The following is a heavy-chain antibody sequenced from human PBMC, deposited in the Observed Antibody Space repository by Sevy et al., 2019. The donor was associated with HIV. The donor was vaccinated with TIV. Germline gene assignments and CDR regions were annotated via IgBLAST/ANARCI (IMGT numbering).Heavy chain of an antibody. CDR3: ARVVAYCSGGSCFPGYYYGMDV. CDR2: ISSSSNYI. D-gene: IGHD2-15*01. Sequence: GGSLRLSCAASGFTFSNYNMNWVRQAPGQGLKWVSSISSSSNYISYADSMKGRFTISRDNAKNSLYLQMNSLRAEDTAVYYCARVVAYCSGGSCFPGYYYGMDVWGQGTTVTVSS. J-gene: IGHJ6*02. CDR1: GFTFSNYN. V-gene: IGHV3-21*01.